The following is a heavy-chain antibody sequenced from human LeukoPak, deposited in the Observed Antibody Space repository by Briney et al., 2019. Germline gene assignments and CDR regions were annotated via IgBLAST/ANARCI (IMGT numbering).Heavy chain of an antibody. V-gene: IGHV4-30-4*01. CDR2: IYYSGST. CDR3: TRVVISGDAFDI. Sequence: SQTLSLTCTVSGGPISSGDYYWSWIRQPPGKGLGWIGYIYYSGSTYYNPSLKSRVTISVDTSKNQSSLKVSYVTAADTGVYYCTRVVISGDAFDIWGQGTMVTVSS. J-gene: IGHJ3*02. CDR1: GGPISSGDYY. D-gene: IGHD3-22*01.